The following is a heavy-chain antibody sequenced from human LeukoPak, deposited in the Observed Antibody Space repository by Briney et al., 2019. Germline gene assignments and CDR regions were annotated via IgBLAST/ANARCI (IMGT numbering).Heavy chain of an antibody. D-gene: IGHD3-22*01. Sequence: PGRSLRLSCAASGFTFSSYGMHWVRQAPGKGLEWVAVISYDGSNKYYADSVKGRFTISRDNSKNTLYLQMNSLRAEDTAVYYCAKGPYYDPGYFDYWGQGTLVTVSS. J-gene: IGHJ4*02. CDR2: ISYDGSNK. CDR3: AKGPYYDPGYFDY. V-gene: IGHV3-30*18. CDR1: GFTFSSYG.